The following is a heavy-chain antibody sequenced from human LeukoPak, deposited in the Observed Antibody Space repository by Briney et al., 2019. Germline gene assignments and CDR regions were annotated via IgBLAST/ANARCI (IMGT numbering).Heavy chain of an antibody. J-gene: IGHJ4*02. Sequence: PGGSLGLSCPASGFTFSSYAMSWVRQAPGKGLEWVSSISDSGSGTYYADSVKGRFTISRDNSKNTLYLQMNSLRAEDTAVYYCAKDLRSSWPDDYWGQGTLVTVSS. CDR2: ISDSGSGT. CDR1: GFTFSSYA. D-gene: IGHD6-13*01. V-gene: IGHV3-23*01. CDR3: AKDLRSSWPDDY.